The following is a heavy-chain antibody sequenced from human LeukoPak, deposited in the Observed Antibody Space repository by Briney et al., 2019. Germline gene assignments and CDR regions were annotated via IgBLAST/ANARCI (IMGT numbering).Heavy chain of an antibody. CDR3: AREHDIFSACAYDY. V-gene: IGHV1-3*01. D-gene: IGHD3-9*01. CDR1: GYTFTTYA. J-gene: IGHJ4*02. CDR2: INAGNGNT. Sequence: ASVKVSCKTSGYTFTTYAIHWVRQAPGQRLEWMGWINAGNGNTKYSQKFQGRVTITKDTSATTAYMDLSSLKSEDTAVYYCAREHDIFSACAYDYWGQGTLVTVSS.